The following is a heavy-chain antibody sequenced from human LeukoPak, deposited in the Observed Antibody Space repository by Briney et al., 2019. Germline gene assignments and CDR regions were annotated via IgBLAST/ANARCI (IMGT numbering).Heavy chain of an antibody. CDR2: IKSNNDGGTT. D-gene: IGHD2-21*01. J-gene: IGHJ4*02. CDR3: TPVMVEDRGF. CDR1: GFIFNKAW. V-gene: IGHV3-15*01. Sequence: GGSLRLSCAASGFIFNKAWMNWVRQAPGKGPEWVGRIKSNNDGGTTDYASPVEGRFIISIDDSKNTIYLQMNRLIIDDTAIYYCTPVMVEDRGFWGQGTLVTVSS.